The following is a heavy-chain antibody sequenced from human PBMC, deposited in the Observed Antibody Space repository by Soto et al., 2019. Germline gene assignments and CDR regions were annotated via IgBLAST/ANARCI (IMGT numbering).Heavy chain of an antibody. Sequence: QVQLQESGPGLVKPSETLSLTCTVSGGSISSYYWSWIRQPPGKGLEWIGYIDYSGSTNYHPSLKRRVTIALDTSKNQFSRRLSSVTAADTAVYYCAGMVYAIYGWWFDPWGQGTLVTVSS. CDR1: GGSISSYY. J-gene: IGHJ5*02. V-gene: IGHV4-59*08. CDR3: AGMVYAIYGWWFDP. CDR2: IDYSGST. D-gene: IGHD2-8*01.